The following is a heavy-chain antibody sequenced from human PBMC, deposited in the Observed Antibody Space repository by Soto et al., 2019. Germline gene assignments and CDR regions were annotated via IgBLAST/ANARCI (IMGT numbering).Heavy chain of an antibody. CDR2: IRFSVSDT. D-gene: IGHD6-19*01. Sequence: EVQLLESGGGLVQPGGSLRLSCAASGFTFSNYVMTWLRQAPGKGLEWVSRIRFSVSDTFYADSVKGRFTVSRDNSKNTLFLQMNNLRAEDTAVYYGAKTDKFYCDSSGGASRFDYWGQGTLVTVSS. CDR1: GFTFSNYV. V-gene: IGHV3-23*01. J-gene: IGHJ4*02. CDR3: AKTDKFYCDSSGGASRFDY.